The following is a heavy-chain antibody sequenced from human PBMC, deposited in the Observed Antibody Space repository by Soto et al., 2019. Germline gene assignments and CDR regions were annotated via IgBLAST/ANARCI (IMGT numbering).Heavy chain of an antibody. CDR3: AKEDTSSGSLDY. CDR2: ISDSGATT. V-gene: IGHV3-23*01. J-gene: IGHJ4*02. D-gene: IGHD6-19*01. CDR1: GFPFGENA. Sequence: GGSLRLSCAASGFPFGENAMSWVRQAPGKGLEWVSGISDSGATTHYADSVRGRFTISRDNSKNTLYLQMKSLRAEDSASYYCAKEDTSSGSLDYWGQGALVTVPQ.